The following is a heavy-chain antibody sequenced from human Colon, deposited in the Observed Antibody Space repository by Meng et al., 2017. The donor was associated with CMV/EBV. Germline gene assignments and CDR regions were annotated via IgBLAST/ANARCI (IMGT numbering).Heavy chain of an antibody. Sequence: SETLSLTCSVSGGSITRSSYYWGWIRQPPGKGLEWIGSIYYSGSAYYNPSLQSRVTISVDTAKNRFSLKLSSVTAADTAVYFCARGGDGSGYYYRHWFDPWGQGTQVTVSS. V-gene: IGHV4-39*07. CDR1: GGSITRSSYY. J-gene: IGHJ5*02. CDR2: IYYSGSA. CDR3: ARGGDGSGYYYRHWFDP. D-gene: IGHD3-22*01.